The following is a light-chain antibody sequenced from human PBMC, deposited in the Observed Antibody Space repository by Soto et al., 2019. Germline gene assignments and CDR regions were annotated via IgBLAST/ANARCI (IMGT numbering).Light chain of an antibody. J-gene: IGLJ2*01. CDR1: SSDVGGYNY. V-gene: IGLV2-8*01. Sequence: ALTQPPSASGSPGQSVTISCTGTSSDVGGYNYVSWYQQHPGKAPKLILYEVSKRPSGVPDRFSGSKSGNTASLTVSGLQAEDEADYYCSSYAGSNNVVFGGGTKLTVL. CDR3: SSYAGSNNVV. CDR2: EVS.